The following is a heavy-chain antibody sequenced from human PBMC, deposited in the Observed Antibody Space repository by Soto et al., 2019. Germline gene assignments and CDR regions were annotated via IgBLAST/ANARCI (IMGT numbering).Heavy chain of an antibody. J-gene: IGHJ6*02. CDR1: GGSFSGYY. CDR2: INHSGST. Sequence: PSETLSLTCAVYGGSFSGYYWSWIRQPPGKGLEWIGEINHSGSTNYNPSLKSRVTISVDTSKNQFSLKLSSVTAADTAVYYCARARTSPRWGQQLDHYYYYGMDVWGQGTTVT. V-gene: IGHV4-34*01. D-gene: IGHD6-13*01. CDR3: ARARTSPRWGQQLDHYYYYGMDV.